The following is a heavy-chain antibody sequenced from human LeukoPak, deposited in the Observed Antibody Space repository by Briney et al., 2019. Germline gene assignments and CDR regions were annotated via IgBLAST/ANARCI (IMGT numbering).Heavy chain of an antibody. J-gene: IGHJ4*02. CDR2: YDPEEGGI. Sequence: ASVKVSCTVSGSTLAESSIHWLRQAPGKGLEWMGGYDPEEGGIIYARKFLDRVTMTEDTSTTTAYMEVSNLRSEDTAVYFCAGDRGITITKDFDYWGQGTLITVSS. CDR1: GSTLAESS. D-gene: IGHD1-1*01. V-gene: IGHV1-24*01. CDR3: AGDRGITITKDFDY.